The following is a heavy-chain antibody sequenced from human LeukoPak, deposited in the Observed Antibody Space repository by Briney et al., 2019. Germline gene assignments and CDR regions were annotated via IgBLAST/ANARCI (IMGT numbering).Heavy chain of an antibody. V-gene: IGHV4-34*01. Sequence: SETLSLTCAVYGGSFSDYYWSWIRQPPGKGLEWVGEIDHSGNTNYNPSLESRVTISVDTSKNQFSLKLSSVTAADTAVYYCARGEDWNSSWKFGYWGQGTLVTVSS. D-gene: IGHD6-13*01. CDR3: ARGEDWNSSWKFGY. CDR2: IDHSGNT. CDR1: GGSFSDYY. J-gene: IGHJ4*02.